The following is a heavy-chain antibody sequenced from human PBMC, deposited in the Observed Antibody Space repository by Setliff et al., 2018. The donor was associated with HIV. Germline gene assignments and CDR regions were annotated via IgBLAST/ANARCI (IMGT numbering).Heavy chain of an antibody. D-gene: IGHD3-10*01. CDR1: GYSFTSYW. Sequence: GESLKISCKGSGYSFTSYWIGWVRQMPGKGLEWMGIIYPGDSDTRYSPSFQGQVTISADKSINTAYLQWSSLKASDTAMYYCASLGPYYFNGFDPWGQGTLVTVSS. V-gene: IGHV5-51*01. CDR2: IYPGDSDT. J-gene: IGHJ5*02. CDR3: ASLGPYYFNGFDP.